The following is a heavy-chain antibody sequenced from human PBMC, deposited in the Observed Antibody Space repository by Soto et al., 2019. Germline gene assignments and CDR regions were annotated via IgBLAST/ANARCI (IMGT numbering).Heavy chain of an antibody. CDR2: IYYSGST. CDR1: GGSISGYY. J-gene: IGHJ6*02. V-gene: IGHV4-59*01. CDR3: ARDSLLTPIAAAGTYYYYGMDV. Sequence: PSETLSLTCTVSGGSISGYYWSWIRQPPGKGLEWIGYIYYSGSTNYNPSLKSRVTISVDTSKNQFSLKLSSVTAADTAVYYCARDSLLTPIAAAGTYYYYGMDVWGQGTTVTVSS. D-gene: IGHD6-13*01.